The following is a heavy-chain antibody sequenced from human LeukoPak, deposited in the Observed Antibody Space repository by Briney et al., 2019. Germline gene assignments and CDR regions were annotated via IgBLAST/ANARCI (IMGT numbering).Heavy chain of an antibody. D-gene: IGHD5-18*01. CDR3: ARGHDSYGNFDY. CDR1: GYTFTSYY. V-gene: IGHV1-46*01. CDR2: INPSGGST. Sequence: ASVKVSCKASGYTFTSYYIHWVRQAPGRGLDWMGIINPSGGSTTYAQKFQGRVTMTRDTSTSTVDMDLSSLRSEDTAVYYCARGHDSYGNFDYWGQGTLVTVSS. J-gene: IGHJ4*02.